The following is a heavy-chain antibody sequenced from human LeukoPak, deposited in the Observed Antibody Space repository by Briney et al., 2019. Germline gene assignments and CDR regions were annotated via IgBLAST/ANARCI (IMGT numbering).Heavy chain of an antibody. V-gene: IGHV3-74*01. J-gene: IGHJ4*02. Sequence: GGSLRLSCAASGFTFSKYWMLWVRQAPGKGLESVSRINTDGTVTTYADSVKGRFTVSRDNADNTMFLQVNSVRDEDTAVYYCATKQWLAPPPDSWGQGTPVTVSS. CDR1: GFTFSKYW. CDR2: INTDGTVT. D-gene: IGHD6-19*01. CDR3: ATKQWLAPPPDS.